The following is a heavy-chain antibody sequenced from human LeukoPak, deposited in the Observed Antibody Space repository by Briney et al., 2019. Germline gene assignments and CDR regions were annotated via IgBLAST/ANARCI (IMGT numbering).Heavy chain of an antibody. V-gene: IGHV4-39*07. CDR1: GGSISSSSYY. J-gene: IGHJ5*02. CDR3: VRARSSSWSMNWFDP. CDR2: IYYSGST. Sequence: SETMSLTCTVSGGSISSSSYYWGWIRHPPGKGLEWIGSIYYSGSTYYNPSLKSRVTISVDTSKNQCSLKLSSVTAADTAVYYCVRARSSSWSMNWFDPWGQGTLVTVSS. D-gene: IGHD6-13*01.